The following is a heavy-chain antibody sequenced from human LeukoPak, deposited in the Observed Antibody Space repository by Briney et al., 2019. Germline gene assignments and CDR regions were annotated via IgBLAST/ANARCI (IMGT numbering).Heavy chain of an antibody. CDR1: GGTFSSYA. Sequence: GSSVKVSCKASGGTFSSYAISWVRQAPGQGLEWMGRIIPILGIANYAQKFQGRVTITADKSTSTAYMELSSLRSEDTAVYYCAARRGGYGGYYFDYWGQGTLVTVSS. J-gene: IGHJ4*02. V-gene: IGHV1-69*04. CDR2: IIPILGIA. CDR3: AARRGGYGGYYFDY. D-gene: IGHD5-12*01.